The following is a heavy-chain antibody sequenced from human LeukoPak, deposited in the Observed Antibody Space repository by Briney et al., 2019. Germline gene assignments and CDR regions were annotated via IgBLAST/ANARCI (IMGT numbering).Heavy chain of an antibody. CDR1: GLTFSSYA. Sequence: PGGSLRLSCAASGLTFSSYAMSWVRQAPGKGLEWVSAISGSGGSTYYADSVKGRFTISRDNSKNTLYLQMNSLRAEDTAVYYCAKALEMATIGGFDPWGQGTLVTVSS. J-gene: IGHJ5*02. CDR3: AKALEMATIGGFDP. D-gene: IGHD5-24*01. V-gene: IGHV3-23*01. CDR2: ISGSGGST.